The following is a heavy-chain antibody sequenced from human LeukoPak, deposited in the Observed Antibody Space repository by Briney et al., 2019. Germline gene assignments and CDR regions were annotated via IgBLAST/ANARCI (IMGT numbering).Heavy chain of an antibody. D-gene: IGHD1-26*01. J-gene: IGHJ4*02. CDR2: ISAYNGNT. CDR1: GYTFTSNG. V-gene: IGHV1-18*01. Sequence: ASVKVSCKASGYTFTSNGISWVRQAPGEGLEWMGWISAYNGNTNYAQKLQGRVTMTTDTSTSTAYMELRSLRSDDTAVYYCARITGGVYYFDYWGQGTLVTVSS. CDR3: ARITGGVYYFDY.